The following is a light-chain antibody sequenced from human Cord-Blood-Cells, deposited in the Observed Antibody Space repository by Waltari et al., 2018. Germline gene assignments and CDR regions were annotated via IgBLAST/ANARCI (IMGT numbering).Light chain of an antibody. CDR2: EVS. CDR3: SSYAGSNNVV. CDR1: SSDVGGYNY. Sequence: ALTQPPSASGSPGQSVTISCTGTSSDVGGYNYVSWYQQHPGKAPKLMIYEVSKRPSGVPDRFSGSKSGNTASLTVSGLQAEDEADYYCSSYAGSNNVVFGGGTKLTVL. J-gene: IGLJ2*01. V-gene: IGLV2-8*01.